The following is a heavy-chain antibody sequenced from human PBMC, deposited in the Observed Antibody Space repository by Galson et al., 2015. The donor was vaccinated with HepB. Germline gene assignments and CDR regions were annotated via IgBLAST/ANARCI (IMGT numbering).Heavy chain of an antibody. CDR1: GFTFSSYG. Sequence: SLRLSCAASGFTFSSYGMHWVRQAPGKGLEWVAVISYDGSNKYYADSVKGRFTISRDNSKNTLYLQMNSLRAEDTAVYYCAKVRYSGSYSYYYGMDVWGQGTTVTVSS. CDR2: ISYDGSNK. CDR3: AKVRYSGSYSYYYGMDV. V-gene: IGHV3-30*18. D-gene: IGHD1-26*01. J-gene: IGHJ6*02.